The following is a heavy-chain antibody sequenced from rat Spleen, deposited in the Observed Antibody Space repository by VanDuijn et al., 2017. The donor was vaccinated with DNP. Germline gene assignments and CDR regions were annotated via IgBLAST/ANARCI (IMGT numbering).Heavy chain of an antibody. D-gene: IGHD4-3*01. Sequence: EVQLVESGGGLVQPGRSLKLSCAASGFTFSDYYMAWVRQAPTKGLEWVAYISYDGGRTFYGDSVKGRFTISRDNAKSTLYLQMNSLRSEDMATYYCIRWNSGHFDYWGQGVMVTVSS. CDR1: GFTFSDYY. CDR3: IRWNSGHFDY. J-gene: IGHJ2*01. V-gene: IGHV5-22*01. CDR2: ISYDGGRT.